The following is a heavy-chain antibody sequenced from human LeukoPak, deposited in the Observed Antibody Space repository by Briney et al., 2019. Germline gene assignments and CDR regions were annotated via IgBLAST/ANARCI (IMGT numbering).Heavy chain of an antibody. Sequence: SSVKVSCTASGFTFTSSAMQWVRQARGQRLEWIGWIVVGSGNTNYAQKFQERVTITRDMSTSTAYMELSSLRSEDTAVYYCARIPVTNWGQYYFDYWGQGTLVTVSS. V-gene: IGHV1-58*02. D-gene: IGHD7-27*01. CDR3: ARIPVTNWGQYYFDY. CDR1: GFTFTSSA. CDR2: IVVGSGNT. J-gene: IGHJ4*02.